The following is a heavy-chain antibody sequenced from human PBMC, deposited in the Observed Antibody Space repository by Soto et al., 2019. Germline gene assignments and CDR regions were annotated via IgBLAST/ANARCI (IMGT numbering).Heavy chain of an antibody. CDR2: IFSDEAK. CDR1: GFSLWNTRVG. Sequence: QVTLKESGPVLVKPTETLTLTCTVSGFSLWNTRVGVAWIRQPPGKALEWLAHIFSDEAKSYNTSLRTRLTISKATAKSQLVLTMANMDPVDTGTYFCARIGPDDYDILTAQSVNFDYWGQGTLVTVPS. V-gene: IGHV2-26*01. CDR3: ARIGPDDYDILTAQSVNFDY. D-gene: IGHD3-9*01. J-gene: IGHJ4*02.